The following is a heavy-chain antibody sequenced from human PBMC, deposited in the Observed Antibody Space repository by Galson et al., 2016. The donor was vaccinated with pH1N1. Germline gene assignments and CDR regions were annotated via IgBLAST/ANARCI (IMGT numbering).Heavy chain of an antibody. Sequence: SLRLSCAASGFTFTSYAMHWVRQAPGKGLEWVAVILYDGTNEYYADSVKGRFPISRDKTQSTVYLQMNSLRTADTAVYYCARDSEYSGNEGFHWAQGTLVIVSS. CDR2: ILYDGTNE. V-gene: IGHV3-30*04. D-gene: IGHD5-12*01. CDR3: ARDSEYSGNEGFH. CDR1: GFTFTSYA. J-gene: IGHJ4*02.